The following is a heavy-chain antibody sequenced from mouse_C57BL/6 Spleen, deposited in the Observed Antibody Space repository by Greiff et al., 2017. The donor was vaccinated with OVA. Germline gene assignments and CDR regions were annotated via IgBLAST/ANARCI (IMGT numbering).Heavy chain of an antibody. D-gene: IGHD1-1*01. V-gene: IGHV1-61*01. Sequence: VQLQQPGAELVRPGSSVKLSCKASGYTFTSYWMDWVKQRPGQGLEWIGNIYPSDSETHYNQKFKDKATLTVDKSSSTAYMQLSSLTSEDSAVYYCARRAGSSYEWYFDVWGTGTTVTVSS. CDR2: IYPSDSET. J-gene: IGHJ1*03. CDR1: GYTFTSYW. CDR3: ARRAGSSYEWYFDV.